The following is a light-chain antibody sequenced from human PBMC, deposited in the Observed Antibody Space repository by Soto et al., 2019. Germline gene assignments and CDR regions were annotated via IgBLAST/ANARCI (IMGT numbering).Light chain of an antibody. CDR3: FSYGRSVV. CDR1: SNDVGTYNL. CDR2: EAS. V-gene: IGLV2-23*01. Sequence: QSVLTQPASVSGSPGQSITISCTGISNDVGTYNLVSWYQHHPGKAPKLIIYEASKRPSGVPNRFSGSKSGNTASLTISGLHADDEVDYYCFSYGRSVVFGGGTKLPVL. J-gene: IGLJ2*01.